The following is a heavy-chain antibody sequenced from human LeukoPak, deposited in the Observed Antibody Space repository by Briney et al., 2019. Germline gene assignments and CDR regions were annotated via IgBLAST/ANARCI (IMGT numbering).Heavy chain of an antibody. V-gene: IGHV4-59*11. CDR3: ARDLVTVTKGFDI. CDR1: ADSFSSHY. Sequence: SETLSLTCAVSADSFSSHYWTWIRQPPGKGLEWIGYISYIGSTNYNPSLKSRVTISIDKSKNQFSLKLSSVTAADTAVYYCARDLVTVTKGFDIWGQGTMVTVSS. D-gene: IGHD4-17*01. CDR2: ISYIGST. J-gene: IGHJ3*02.